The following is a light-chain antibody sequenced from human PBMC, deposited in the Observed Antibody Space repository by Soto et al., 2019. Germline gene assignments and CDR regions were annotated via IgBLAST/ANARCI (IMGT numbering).Light chain of an antibody. V-gene: IGLV2-14*01. CDR1: SSDVGGYNY. J-gene: IGLJ1*01. CDR2: DVS. Sequence: QSVLTQPASVSRSPGQSITISCTGNSSDVGGYNYVSWYQQHPGKAPKLMIYDVSNRPSGVSNRFSGSKSGNTASLTISGLQAEDEADYYCSSYTSSSTLLYVFGTGTKLTVL. CDR3: SSYTSSSTLLYV.